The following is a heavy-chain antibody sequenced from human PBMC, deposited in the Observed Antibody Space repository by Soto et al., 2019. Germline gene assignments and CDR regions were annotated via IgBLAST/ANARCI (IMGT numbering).Heavy chain of an antibody. CDR3: ARSPIAATGSLDY. D-gene: IGHD6-6*01. CDR1: GYTFFNYG. CDR2: ISAYNGNR. V-gene: IGHV1-18*01. Sequence: QVQLVKSGAEVKNPGASVKVSCKASGYTFFNYGITWVRQAPGQGLEWMGWISAYNGNRNYAQKFQGRVTMTTDTSTSTAYMELRTLRSDDTAVYYCARSPIAATGSLDYWGQGTLVTFSS. J-gene: IGHJ4*02.